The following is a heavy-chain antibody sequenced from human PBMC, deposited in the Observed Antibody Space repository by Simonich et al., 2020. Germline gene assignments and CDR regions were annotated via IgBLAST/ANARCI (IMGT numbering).Heavy chain of an antibody. D-gene: IGHD2-15*01. Sequence: QVQLVESGGGVVQPGRSLRLSCAASGFTFSSYGVHWVRRAPGKGLEWVAVIWYDGSNKYYADSVKGRFTISRDNSKNTLYLQMNSLRAEDTAVYYCARDRYCSGGSCYYFDYWGQGTLVTVSS. V-gene: IGHV3-33*01. CDR3: ARDRYCSGGSCYYFDY. CDR2: IWYDGSNK. J-gene: IGHJ4*02. CDR1: GFTFSSYG.